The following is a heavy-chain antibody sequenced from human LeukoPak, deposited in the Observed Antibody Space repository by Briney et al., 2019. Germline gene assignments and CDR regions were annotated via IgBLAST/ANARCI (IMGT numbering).Heavy chain of an antibody. CDR3: AKEVWGSYDKGPLDH. V-gene: IGHV3-30-3*01. J-gene: IGHJ4*02. CDR1: GFTFSSYA. Sequence: QSGGSLRLSCAASGFTFSSYAMHWVRQAPGKGLEWVAVISYDGSNKYYADSVKGRFTISRDNSRNTLYLEMDSLRVEDTAVYYCAKEVWGSYDKGPLDHWGQGALVTVSS. D-gene: IGHD3-16*01. CDR2: ISYDGSNK.